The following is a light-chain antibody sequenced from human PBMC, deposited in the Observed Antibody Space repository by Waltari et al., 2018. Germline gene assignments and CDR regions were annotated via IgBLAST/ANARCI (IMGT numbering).Light chain of an antibody. CDR3: QAWDSTTRV. CDR1: KLGAKY. Sequence: SYELTQPPSVSVSPGQTASITCSGDKLGAKYACWYQQKPGQSPVLVIYQENKRPSGILERFSGSKAGNTATRTISGTQALDKADYYCQAWDSTTRVFGGGTKLTVI. J-gene: IGLJ3*02. V-gene: IGLV3-1*01. CDR2: QEN.